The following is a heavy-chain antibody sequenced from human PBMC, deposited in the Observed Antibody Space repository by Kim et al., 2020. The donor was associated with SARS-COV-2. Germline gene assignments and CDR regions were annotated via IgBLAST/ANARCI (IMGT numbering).Heavy chain of an antibody. J-gene: IGHJ6*02. CDR2: IIPILGIA. CDR1: GGTFSSYA. D-gene: IGHD2-15*01. Sequence: SVKVSCKASGGTFSSYAISWVRQAPGQGLEWMGRIIPILGIANYAQKFQGRVTITADKSTSTAYMELSSLRSEDTAVYYCARGIVVVVAATPLSKWSYYYYGMDVWGQGTTVTVSS. V-gene: IGHV1-69*04. CDR3: ARGIVVVVAATPLSKWSYYYYGMDV.